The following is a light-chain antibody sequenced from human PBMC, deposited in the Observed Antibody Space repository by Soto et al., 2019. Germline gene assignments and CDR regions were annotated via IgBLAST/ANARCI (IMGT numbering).Light chain of an antibody. CDR3: QQRSDWPRT. CDR1: QSVSNF. V-gene: IGKV3-11*01. Sequence: VLTQSPATLSFSPGERATLSCRASQSVSNFLAWYQQKPGQAPRLLIYDSSTRATDIPARFSGSGSGTDFTLTISSLGPEDFAVYYCQQRSDWPRTFGQGTKLEIK. CDR2: DSS. J-gene: IGKJ2*02.